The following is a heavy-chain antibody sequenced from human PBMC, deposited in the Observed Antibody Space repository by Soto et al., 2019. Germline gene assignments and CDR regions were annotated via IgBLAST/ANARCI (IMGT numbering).Heavy chain of an antibody. CDR1: GFTFSSYA. J-gene: IGHJ4*02. Sequence: VQLLESGGGLVQPGGSLRLSCAASGFTFSSYAMSWVRQAPGKGLEWVSAISGSGGSTYYADSVKGRFTISRDNSKNTLYLQMNSLRAEDTAVYYCAKKREYYDSSGYYSSLDYWGQGTLVTVSS. V-gene: IGHV3-23*01. CDR3: AKKREYYDSSGYYSSLDY. CDR2: ISGSGGST. D-gene: IGHD3-22*01.